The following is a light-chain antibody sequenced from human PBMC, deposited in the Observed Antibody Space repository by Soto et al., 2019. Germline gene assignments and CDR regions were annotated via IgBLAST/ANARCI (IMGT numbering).Light chain of an antibody. J-gene: IGKJ5*01. V-gene: IGKV3-15*01. CDR3: QESNYWLIS. Sequence: VVTQSRKNLSVWPGERATLSFRASQSVSSNLAWYQQKPGKAPRLLIYGASTRATGIPARFSGSGSGTEFTLTLRSLQSEDFALSNCQESNYWLISFAQGTRLEIK. CDR2: GAS. CDR1: QSVSSN.